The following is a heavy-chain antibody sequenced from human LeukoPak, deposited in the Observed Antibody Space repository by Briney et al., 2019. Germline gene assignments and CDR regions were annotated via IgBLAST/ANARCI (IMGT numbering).Heavy chain of an antibody. J-gene: IGHJ4*02. CDR2: IYPDDSKI. CDR1: GYSFTSYW. D-gene: IGHD4-23*01. CDR3: ARFGGATFAQAFFDY. Sequence: GESLKISCKGSGYSFTSYWIGWVRQMPGKGLEWAGIIYPDDSKITYSPAFQGQVTISAVRSLSTSSLQWDSLKASDTAMYYCARFGGATFAQAFFDYWGQGTLVTVSS. V-gene: IGHV5-51*01.